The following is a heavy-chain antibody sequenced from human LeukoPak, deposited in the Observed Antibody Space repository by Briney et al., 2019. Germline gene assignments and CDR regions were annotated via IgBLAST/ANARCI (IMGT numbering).Heavy chain of an antibody. CDR2: IYYSGST. D-gene: IGHD3-22*01. CDR1: GGSISSSSYY. V-gene: IGHV4-39*01. CDR3: ATYYYDSSGYYPFDP. Sequence: SETLSLTCTVSGGSISSSSYYWGWIRQPPGKGLECIGSIYYSGSTYYNPSLKSRVTISVDTSKNQFSLKLSSVTAADTAVYYCATYYYDSSGYYPFDPWGQGTLVTVSS. J-gene: IGHJ5*02.